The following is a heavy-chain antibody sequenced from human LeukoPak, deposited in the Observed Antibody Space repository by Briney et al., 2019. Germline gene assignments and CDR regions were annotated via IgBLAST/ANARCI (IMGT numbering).Heavy chain of an antibody. Sequence: GGSLRLSCAASGFTFSGFSMSWVRQSPTKGLEWVANIKQDGSERYYVDSVKGRFTISRDNAKNSLSLQMNNLRVEDTAVYYCARAGSHWHYVYWGQGTMVTVSS. J-gene: IGHJ4*02. D-gene: IGHD3-10*01. CDR1: GFTFSGFS. V-gene: IGHV3-7*01. CDR2: IKQDGSER. CDR3: ARAGSHWHYVY.